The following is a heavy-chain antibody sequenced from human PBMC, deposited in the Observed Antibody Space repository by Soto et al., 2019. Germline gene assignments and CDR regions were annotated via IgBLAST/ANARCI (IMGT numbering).Heavy chain of an antibody. CDR3: AKDFRPWDDSPYYFDY. CDR2: ISWNSGSI. J-gene: IGHJ4*02. V-gene: IGHV3-9*01. D-gene: IGHD1-26*01. Sequence: EVQLVESGGGLVQPGRSLRLSCAASGFTFDDYAMHWVRQAPGKGLEWVSGISWNSGSIGYADSVKGRFTISRDNAKNSLYLQMNSLRAEDTALYHCAKDFRPWDDSPYYFDYWGQGTLVTVSS. CDR1: GFTFDDYA.